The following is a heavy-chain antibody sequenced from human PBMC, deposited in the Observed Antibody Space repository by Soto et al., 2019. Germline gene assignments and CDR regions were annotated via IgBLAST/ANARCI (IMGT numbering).Heavy chain of an antibody. Sequence: QVQLQESGPGLVKPSETLSLTCTVTGDSVNSYYWSWMRQPPGKGLECMGYVYYSGSTNYNPSLERRVTISVDTSKDQISLRLKSVTAADTAVYYCARAETSGSHYFDYWGQGSLVTVSS. CDR1: GDSVNSYY. J-gene: IGHJ4*02. CDR3: ARAETSGSHYFDY. V-gene: IGHV4-59*02. CDR2: VYYSGST. D-gene: IGHD2-15*01.